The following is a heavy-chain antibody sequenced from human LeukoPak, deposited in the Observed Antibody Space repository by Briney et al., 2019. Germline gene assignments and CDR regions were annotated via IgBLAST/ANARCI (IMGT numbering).Heavy chain of an antibody. J-gene: IGHJ4*02. CDR3: AKDSIDVIAVYYFDY. D-gene: IGHD2-21*01. V-gene: IGHV3-23*01. CDR1: GVTFNNYV. CDR2: ISGSGGGA. Sequence: GGSLRLSCAASGVTFNNYVMSWARQSPGKGLEWVSAISGSGGGAYHANSVKGRFTISKDNSKNTLYLQMNSLRAEDTAVYYCAKDSIDVIAVYYFDYWGQGTLVMFSS.